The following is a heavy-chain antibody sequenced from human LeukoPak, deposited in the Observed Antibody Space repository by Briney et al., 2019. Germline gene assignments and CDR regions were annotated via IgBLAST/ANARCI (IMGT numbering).Heavy chain of an antibody. J-gene: IGHJ4*02. CDR1: GFTFSSYG. CDR2: ISYDGSNK. V-gene: IGHV3-30*03. CDR3: ARDPVAAAQRGYFDY. D-gene: IGHD6-13*01. Sequence: PGGSLRLSCAASGFTFSSYGMHWVRQAPGKGLEWVAAISYDGSNKYYADSMKGRFTISRDNSKNTLYLQMNSLRAEDTAMYYCARDPVAAAQRGYFDYWGQGTLVTVSS.